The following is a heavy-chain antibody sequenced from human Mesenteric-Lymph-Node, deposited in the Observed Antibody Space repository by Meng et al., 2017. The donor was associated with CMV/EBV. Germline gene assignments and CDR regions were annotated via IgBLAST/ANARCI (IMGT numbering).Heavy chain of an antibody. CDR1: GFIFSTFA. V-gene: IGHV3-23*01. J-gene: IGHJ4*02. CDR2: ISGSSGST. D-gene: IGHD3-3*01. CDR3: AKDWRFLEWFFDY. Sequence: ASGFIFSTFAMSWVRKDPGKGLEWVSAISGSSGSTYYADSVKGRFTISRDNFKNTLYLQMNSLRAEDTAVYYCAKDWRFLEWFFDYWGQGTLVTVSS.